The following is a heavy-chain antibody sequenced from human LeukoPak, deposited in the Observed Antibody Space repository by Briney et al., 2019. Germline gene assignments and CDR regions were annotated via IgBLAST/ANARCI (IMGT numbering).Heavy chain of an antibody. J-gene: IGHJ4*02. Sequence: SETLSLTCTVSGFSISSGGYYWSWIRQHPGKGLEWIGYIYYSGSTYYNPSLKSRVTISVDTSKNQFSLKLSSVTAADTAVYYCARAAARPAYDYWGQGTLVTVSS. V-gene: IGHV4-31*03. CDR1: GFSISSGGYY. CDR2: IYYSGST. D-gene: IGHD6-6*01. CDR3: ARAAARPAYDY.